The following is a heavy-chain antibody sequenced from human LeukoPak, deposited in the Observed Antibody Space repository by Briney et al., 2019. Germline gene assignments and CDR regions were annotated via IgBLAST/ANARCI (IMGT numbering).Heavy chain of an antibody. CDR1: GYTFTSYA. CDR3: ARGVPSWYKREAGVDY. CDR2: INTNTGNP. D-gene: IGHD1-14*01. J-gene: IGHJ4*02. Sequence: GGSLRLSCAASGYTFTSYAMNWVRQAPGQGLEWMGWINTNTGNPTYAQGFTGRFVFSLDTSVSTAYLQISSLKAEDTAVYYCARGVPSWYKREAGVDYWGQGTLVTVSS. V-gene: IGHV7-4-1*02.